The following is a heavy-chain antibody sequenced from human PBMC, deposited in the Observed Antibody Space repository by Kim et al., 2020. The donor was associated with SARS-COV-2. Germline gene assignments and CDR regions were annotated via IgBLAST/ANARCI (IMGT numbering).Heavy chain of an antibody. Sequence: GGSLRLSCSASGFTFSSYAMHWVRQAPGKGLEYVSAISSNGGSTYYADSVKGRFTISRDNSKNTLYLQMSSLRAEDTAVYYCVKVSLPGYYDSSGYYYVIYYFDYWGQGTLVTVSS. CDR3: VKVSLPGYYDSSGYYYVIYYFDY. J-gene: IGHJ4*02. CDR1: GFTFSSYA. V-gene: IGHV3-64D*09. D-gene: IGHD3-22*01. CDR2: ISSNGGST.